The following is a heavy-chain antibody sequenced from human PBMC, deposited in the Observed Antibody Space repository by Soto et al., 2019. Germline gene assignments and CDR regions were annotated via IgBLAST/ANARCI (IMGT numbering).Heavy chain of an antibody. Sequence: SETLSLTCAVYGGSFSGYYWSWIRQPPGKGLEWIGEINHSGSTNYNPSLKSRVTISVDTSKNQFSLKLSSVTAADTAVYYCARVPTYYDFWSLRGWFDPWGQGTLVTVSS. J-gene: IGHJ5*02. CDR2: INHSGST. D-gene: IGHD3-3*01. V-gene: IGHV4-34*01. CDR3: ARVPTYYDFWSLRGWFDP. CDR1: GGSFSGYY.